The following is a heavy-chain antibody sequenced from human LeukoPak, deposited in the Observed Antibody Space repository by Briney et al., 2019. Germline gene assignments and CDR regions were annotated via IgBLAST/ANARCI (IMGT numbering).Heavy chain of an antibody. V-gene: IGHV3-11*04. CDR3: ARVGRRRGPYGRPGDWFDP. Sequence: GGSLRLSCAASGFTFSDYYMSWIRQAPGKGLDWVSYISSGSTIYYADSVKGRFTISRDNAKNSLYLQMNSLRAEDTAVYYCARVGRRRGPYGRPGDWFDPWGQGTLVTVSS. CDR2: ISSGSTI. J-gene: IGHJ5*02. CDR1: GFTFSDYY. D-gene: IGHD1-26*01.